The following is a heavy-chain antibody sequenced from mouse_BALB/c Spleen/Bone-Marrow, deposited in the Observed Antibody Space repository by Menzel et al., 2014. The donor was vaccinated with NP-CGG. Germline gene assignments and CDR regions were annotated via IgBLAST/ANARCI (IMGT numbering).Heavy chain of an antibody. J-gene: IGHJ2*01. CDR1: GFTFSSYH. Sequence: EVKLVESGGGLVKLGGSLKLSCAASGFTFSSYHMSRVRQTPEKRLELVAAINSNGGSTYYPDTVKGRFTISRDNAKNTLYLQMSSLKSEDTALYYCARSPYGNHFDYWGQGTTLTVSS. CDR3: ARSPYGNHFDY. D-gene: IGHD2-10*02. CDR2: INSNGGST. V-gene: IGHV5-6-2*01.